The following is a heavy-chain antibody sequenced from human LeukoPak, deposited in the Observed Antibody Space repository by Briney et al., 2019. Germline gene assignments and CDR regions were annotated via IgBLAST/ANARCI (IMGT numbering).Heavy chain of an antibody. Sequence: PSETLSLTCAVYGGSFSGYYWTWIRQPPGKGLEWIGEINHSGNTNYNPSLKSRVAISVDTSKNQFSLKLSSVIAADTAMCYCARSKDGSGFAAYWGQGTQVTVSS. CDR3: ARSKDGSGFAAY. D-gene: IGHD3-22*01. CDR2: INHSGNT. CDR1: GGSFSGYY. V-gene: IGHV4-34*01. J-gene: IGHJ4*02.